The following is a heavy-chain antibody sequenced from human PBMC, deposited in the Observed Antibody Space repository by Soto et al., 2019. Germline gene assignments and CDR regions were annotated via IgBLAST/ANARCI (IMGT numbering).Heavy chain of an antibody. V-gene: IGHV3-23*01. CDR3: AKDADVLRFLEWLSLSDYYYYGMDV. D-gene: IGHD3-3*01. Sequence: PGGSLRLSCAASGFTFSSYAMSWVRQAPGKGLEWVSAISGSGGSTYYADSVKGRFTISRDNSKNTLYLQMNSLRAEDTVVYYCAKDADVLRFLEWLSLSDYYYYGMDVWGQGTTVTVSS. CDR2: ISGSGGST. CDR1: GFTFSSYA. J-gene: IGHJ6*02.